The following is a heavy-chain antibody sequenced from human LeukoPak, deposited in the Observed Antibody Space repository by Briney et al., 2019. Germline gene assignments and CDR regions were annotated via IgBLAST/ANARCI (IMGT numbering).Heavy chain of an antibody. Sequence: GGSLRLSCAASGFIFSRYWVHWVRRSPGKGLVWVSRINSDGSSTSYAASVKGLFTISRDNAKNTLYLQMNSLRAEDTAVYYCARVGVRPLWGQGTLVTVSS. J-gene: IGHJ4*02. D-gene: IGHD1-26*01. V-gene: IGHV3-74*01. CDR3: ARVGVRPL. CDR1: GFIFSRYW. CDR2: INSDGSST.